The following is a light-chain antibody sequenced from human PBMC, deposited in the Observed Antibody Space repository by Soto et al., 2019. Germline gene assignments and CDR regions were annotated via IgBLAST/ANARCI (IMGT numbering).Light chain of an antibody. CDR3: LQDFNYPWT. J-gene: IGKJ1*01. V-gene: IGKV1-6*01. CDR1: QDISTD. CDR2: SAS. Sequence: AIQMTQSPSSLSASVGDRVTITCRASQDISTDLGWYQQKPGKAPKLPIYSASSLQSGVPSRFTGTASGTDFTLTISSLQPEDFATYYCLQDFNYPWTFGQGTKVEIK.